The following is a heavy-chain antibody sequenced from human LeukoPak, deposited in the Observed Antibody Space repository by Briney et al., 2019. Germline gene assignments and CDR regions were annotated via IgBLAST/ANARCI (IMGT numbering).Heavy chain of an antibody. V-gene: IGHV4-59*01. J-gene: IGHJ5*02. CDR1: GGSISSYY. Sequence: PPETLSLTCTVSGGSISSYYWSWIRQPPGKGLEWIGYIYYSGSTNYNPSLKSRVTISVDTSKNQFSLKLSSVTAADTAVYYCARAKTYYYGSGSWNWFDPWGQGTLVTVSS. CDR2: IYYSGST. CDR3: ARAKTYYYGSGSWNWFDP. D-gene: IGHD3-10*01.